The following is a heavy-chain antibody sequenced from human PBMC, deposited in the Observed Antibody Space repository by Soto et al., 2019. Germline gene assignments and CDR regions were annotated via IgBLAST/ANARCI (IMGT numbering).Heavy chain of an antibody. CDR2: IYYSGGP. V-gene: IGHV4-39*01. Sequence: SETLSLTCTVSGGSISSSGYYWGWIRQPPGKGLEWIASIYYSGGPYYNPSLKSRVTISVDTSKNQFSLKLSSVTPEDTVVYYCARLVGNSWIAYWAQGTLVTVS. CDR3: ARLVGNSWIAY. D-gene: IGHD6-13*01. CDR1: GGSISSSGYY. J-gene: IGHJ4*02.